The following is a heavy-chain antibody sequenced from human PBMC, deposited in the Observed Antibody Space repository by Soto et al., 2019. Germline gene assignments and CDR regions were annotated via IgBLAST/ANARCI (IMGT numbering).Heavy chain of an antibody. CDR2: LSYGGST. D-gene: IGHD6-13*01. CDR1: GASVSDGSDF. Sequence: PSETLSLTCAVSGASVSDGSDFWSWIRQPPGKGLEWLGYLSYGGSTRYNPSLKSRVTNSSDTSKNQFSLRLFSVTAADTALYYCARATGYSSTWYDSWGQGQLVTVS. V-gene: IGHV4-61*01. J-gene: IGHJ5*01. CDR3: ARATGYSSTWYDS.